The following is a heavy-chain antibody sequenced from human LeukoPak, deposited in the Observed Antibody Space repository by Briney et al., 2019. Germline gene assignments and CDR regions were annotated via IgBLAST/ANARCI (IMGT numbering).Heavy chain of an antibody. CDR2: ISDTGNT. CDR3: AKAPVTTCRGAFCYPFDY. D-gene: IGHD2-15*01. V-gene: IGHV3-23*01. J-gene: IGHJ4*02. Sequence: GGSLRLSCAASGFTLSSYAMSWVRQAPGKGLEWVPAISDTGNTYHADSVKGRFTISRDSSKNTLFLQMNRLRPEDAAVYYCAKAPVTTCRGAFCYPFDYWGLGTLVTVSS. CDR1: GFTLSSYA.